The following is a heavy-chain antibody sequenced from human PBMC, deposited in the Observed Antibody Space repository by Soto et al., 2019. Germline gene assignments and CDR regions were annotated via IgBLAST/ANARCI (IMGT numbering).Heavy chain of an antibody. CDR1: GFTFSHYG. V-gene: IGHV3-33*01. CDR3: VSDETQLERRPSYGKDV. Sequence: DLEESGGGVVQPGRSLRLSCVASGFTFSHYGMHWVRQAPGKGLEWVAVIWHHGGNKYYADSVKGRFTISRDNARNTLYLQMDSLRGEDTGVYYCVSDETQLERRPSYGKDVWGRGTTVIVSS. J-gene: IGHJ6*02. D-gene: IGHD1-1*01. CDR2: IWHHGGNK.